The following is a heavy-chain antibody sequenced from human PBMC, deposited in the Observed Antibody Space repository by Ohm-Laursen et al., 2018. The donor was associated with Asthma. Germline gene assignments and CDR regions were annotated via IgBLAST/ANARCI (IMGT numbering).Heavy chain of an antibody. J-gene: IGHJ6*02. Sequence: GASVKVSCKASGYTFTSYDINWVRQATGQGLEWMGWMNPNSGNTGYAQKFQGRVTMTRNTSISTAYMELSSLRSEDTAVYYCARGNGVLTGYYYYYYGMGVWGQGTTVTVSS. CDR3: ARGNGVLTGYYYYYYGMGV. CDR2: MNPNSGNT. V-gene: IGHV1-8*01. D-gene: IGHD3-9*01. CDR1: GYTFTSYD.